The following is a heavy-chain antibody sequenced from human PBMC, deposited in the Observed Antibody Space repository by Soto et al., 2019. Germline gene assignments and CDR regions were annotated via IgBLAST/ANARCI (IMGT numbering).Heavy chain of an antibody. V-gene: IGHV3-30-3*01. CDR2: ISYDGSNK. CDR3: ASRNHYYYDSSGPFDY. D-gene: IGHD3-22*01. J-gene: IGHJ4*02. CDR1: GFTFSSYA. Sequence: GSLRLSCAASGFTFSSYAMHWVRQAPGKGLEWVAVISYDGSNKYYADSVKGRFTISRDNSKNTLYLQMNSLRAEDTAVYYCASRNHYYYDSSGPFDYWGQGTLVTVSS.